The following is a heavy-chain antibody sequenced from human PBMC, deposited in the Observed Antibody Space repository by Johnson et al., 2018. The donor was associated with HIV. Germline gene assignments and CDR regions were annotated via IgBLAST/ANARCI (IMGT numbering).Heavy chain of an antibody. J-gene: IGHJ3*02. Sequence: QVQLVESRGGVVQPGRSLRLSCAASEFPFSSYAMHWVRQAPGKGLEWVAVISYDGSNKYYVDSVKGRFTISRDNAKNSLYLQMNSRKTEDTAVYYCAREPEGWAFDIWGQGTMVTVSS. D-gene: IGHD2-15*01. CDR2: ISYDGSNK. CDR3: AREPEGWAFDI. V-gene: IGHV3-30-3*01. CDR1: EFPFSSYA.